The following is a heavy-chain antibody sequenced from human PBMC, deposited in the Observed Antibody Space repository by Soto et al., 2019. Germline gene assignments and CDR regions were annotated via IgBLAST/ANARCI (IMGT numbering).Heavy chain of an antibody. CDR1: GGSFSGYY. CDR3: ARGGRGIDFWSGYYHPYYFDY. V-gene: IGHV4-34*01. D-gene: IGHD3-3*01. Sequence: SETLSLTCAVYGGSFSGYYWSWIRQPPGKGLEWIWEINHSGSTNYNPSLKSRVTISVDTSKNQFSLKLSSVTAADTAVYYCARGGRGIDFWSGYYHPYYFDYWGQGTLVTVSS. J-gene: IGHJ4*02. CDR2: INHSGST.